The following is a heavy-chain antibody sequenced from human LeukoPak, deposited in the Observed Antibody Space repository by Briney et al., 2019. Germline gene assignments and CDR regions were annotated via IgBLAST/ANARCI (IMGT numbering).Heavy chain of an antibody. CDR2: IYYSGTT. Sequence: SETLSLTCTVSGGSISSYYWSWIRLPPGKGLEWIGYIYYSGTTNYNPSLKSRVTISVDTSKSQFSLKLNSVTAADTAVYYCARHYGPWGQGTLVTVSS. CDR3: ARHYGP. D-gene: IGHD3-10*01. J-gene: IGHJ5*02. CDR1: GGSISSYY. V-gene: IGHV4-59*08.